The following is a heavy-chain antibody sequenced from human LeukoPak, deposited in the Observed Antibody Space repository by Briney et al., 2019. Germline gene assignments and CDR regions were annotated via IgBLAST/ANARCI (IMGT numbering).Heavy chain of an antibody. Sequence: PGGSLILSCAASGFTFSSYGMCWAPQAPGKTLKGLALISYYGSNKHYADYVKGRFTISRDNSNNTLYLQMNSLRAEDTAVYYCAKDEIGAVAGLIDYWGQGTLVTVSS. V-gene: IGHV3-30*18. J-gene: IGHJ4*02. D-gene: IGHD6-19*01. CDR3: AKDEIGAVAGLIDY. CDR1: GFTFSSYG. CDR2: ISYYGSNK.